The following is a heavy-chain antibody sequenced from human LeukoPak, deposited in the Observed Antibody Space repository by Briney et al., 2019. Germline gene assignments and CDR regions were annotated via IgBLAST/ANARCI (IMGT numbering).Heavy chain of an antibody. D-gene: IGHD7-27*01. CDR1: GFTFTNYA. CDR3: AKATAPHLGYAFDI. J-gene: IGHJ3*02. V-gene: IGHV3-23*01. Sequence: PGGSLRLSYAASGFTFTNYAINWVRQAPGKGLEWVSAISGRGANTYYADSVKGRFTISRDNSKNTLYLQMSTLRAEDTAVYYCAKATAPHLGYAFDIWGQGTMVIVFS. CDR2: ISGRGANT.